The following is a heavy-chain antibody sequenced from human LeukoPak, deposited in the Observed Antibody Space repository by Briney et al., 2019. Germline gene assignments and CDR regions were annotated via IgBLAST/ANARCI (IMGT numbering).Heavy chain of an antibody. V-gene: IGHV7-4-1*02. CDR3: ASMGSYSFDY. Sequence: EASVKVSCKASGYTFTGYYMHWVRQAPGQGLEFMGWINTGTGNPTYAQDFKGRFVFSLDTSVSTAYLQISILKPEDTAVYYCASMGSYSFDYWGQGTLVTVSS. J-gene: IGHJ4*02. CDR1: GYTFTGYY. CDR2: INTGTGNP. D-gene: IGHD2-21*01.